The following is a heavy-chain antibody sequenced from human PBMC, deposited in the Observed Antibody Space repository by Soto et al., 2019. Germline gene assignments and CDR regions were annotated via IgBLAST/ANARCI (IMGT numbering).Heavy chain of an antibody. CDR1: GFTFSNAW. CDR2: IKSKTDGGTT. Sequence: VQLVESGGGLVQPGGSLRLSCAASGFTFSNAWMSWVRQAPGKGLEWVGRIKSKTDGGTTDYAAPVKGRFTISRDDSKNTLYLQMNSLKTEDTAVYYCTTEAVAGIGGFDYWGQGTLVTVSS. V-gene: IGHV3-15*01. J-gene: IGHJ4*02. D-gene: IGHD6-19*01. CDR3: TTEAVAGIGGFDY.